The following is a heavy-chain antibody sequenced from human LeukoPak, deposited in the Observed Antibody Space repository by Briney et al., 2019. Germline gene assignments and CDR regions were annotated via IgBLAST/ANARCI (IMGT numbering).Heavy chain of an antibody. J-gene: IGHJ4*02. CDR2: ISGNGGST. D-gene: IGHD7-27*01. Sequence: GGSLRLSCAASGFTFSSYAMSWVRQAPGKGLEWVSVISGNGGSTYYVDSVKGRFTISRDNSKNTLCLQMNSLRAEDTAIYYCAKVLDWGSVGPLDYWGKGTLVTVSS. CDR3: AKVLDWGSVGPLDY. CDR1: GFTFSSYA. V-gene: IGHV3-23*01.